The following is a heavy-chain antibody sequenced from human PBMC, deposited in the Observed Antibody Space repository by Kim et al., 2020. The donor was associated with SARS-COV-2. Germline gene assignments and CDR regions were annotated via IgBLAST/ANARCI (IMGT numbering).Heavy chain of an antibody. J-gene: IGHJ3*01. D-gene: IGHD2-15*01. CDR1: GFTFSKYW. CDR3: TRVQSGLAGGFDV. CDR2: ITPEGTTT. Sequence: GGSLRLSCVASGFTFSKYWMHWVRQTPGKGLVWVSRITPEGTTTDYADSVKGRFTVSRDNAKNTLYLEMSGLTTEDTAMYSCTRVQSGLAGGFDVWGQGTMVTVSS. V-gene: IGHV3-74*01.